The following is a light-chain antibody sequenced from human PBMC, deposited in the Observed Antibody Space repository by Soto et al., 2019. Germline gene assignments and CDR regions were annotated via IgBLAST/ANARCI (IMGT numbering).Light chain of an antibody. CDR2: TAS. CDR3: QHARSFPIT. Sequence: DIQLPQSPSFVSASVGDRVSISCRASQHVDSWLAWYQHKPGIAPKLHLYTASTLESGAPSRFSVSGSGTDFTLTNTSLQPEDFATYYCQHARSFPITFGHGTRLEIK. J-gene: IGKJ5*01. V-gene: IGKV1-12*01. CDR1: QHVDSW.